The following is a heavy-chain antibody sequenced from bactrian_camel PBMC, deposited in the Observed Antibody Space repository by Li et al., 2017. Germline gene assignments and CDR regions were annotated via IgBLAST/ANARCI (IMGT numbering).Heavy chain of an antibody. D-gene: IGHD5*01. J-gene: IGHJ6*01. V-gene: IGHV3S1*01. CDR2: ICTGGGST. CDR3: AGTIGWVIPRSVLQVTVVQLTFLT. Sequence: HVQLVESGGGSVQAGGSLRLSCTASGIQRKGYCLGWFRQVPGKEREGVAVICTGGGSTYYADSVKGRFTISHYNANDTVYLQMNSLKPEDTAMYYCAGTIGWVIPRSVLQVTVVQLTFLTGATEPRSPSP. CDR1: GIQRKGYC.